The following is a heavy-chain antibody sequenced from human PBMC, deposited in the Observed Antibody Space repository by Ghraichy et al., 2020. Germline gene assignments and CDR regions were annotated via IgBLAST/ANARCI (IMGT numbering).Heavy chain of an antibody. CDR3: ARGRKSSQQLVPLPFDY. Sequence: SETLSLTCAVYNGPFDSYHWSWIRQPPGKGLEWIGEINHSGSTNYNPSLRSRVTISVDRSKNQFSLRLSSVTAADTAVYYCARGRKSSQQLVPLPFDYWGQGALVTVSS. V-gene: IGHV4-34*01. CDR1: NGPFDSYH. CDR2: INHSGST. D-gene: IGHD6-13*01. J-gene: IGHJ4*02.